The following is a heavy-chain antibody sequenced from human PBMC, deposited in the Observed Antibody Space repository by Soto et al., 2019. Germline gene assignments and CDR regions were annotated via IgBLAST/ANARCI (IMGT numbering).Heavy chain of an antibody. CDR1: GFSLSTSGVG. CDR3: ARSWPHHYFDY. J-gene: IGHJ4*02. CDR2: IYWDDDK. V-gene: IGHV2-5*02. Sequence: SGPTLVNPTQTLTLTCTFSGFSLSTSGVGVGWIRQPPGKALEWLALIYWDDDKPYSPSLKSRLTITKDTSKNQVVLTMTNMGPVDTATYYCARSWPHHYFDYWGQGTLVTVSS.